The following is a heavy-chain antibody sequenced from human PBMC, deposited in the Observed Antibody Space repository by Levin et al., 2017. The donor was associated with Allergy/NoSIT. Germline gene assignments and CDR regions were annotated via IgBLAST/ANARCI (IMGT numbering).Heavy chain of an antibody. CDR1: GYTFTSYY. V-gene: IGHV1-46*01. D-gene: IGHD6-19*01. Sequence: ASVKVSCKASGYTFTSYYMHWVRQAPGQGLEWMGIINPSGGSTSYAQKFQGRVTMTRDTSTSTVYMELSSLRSEDTAVYYCARDLWAVAGAGDAFDIWGQGTMVTVSS. CDR2: INPSGGST. J-gene: IGHJ3*02. CDR3: ARDLWAVAGAGDAFDI.